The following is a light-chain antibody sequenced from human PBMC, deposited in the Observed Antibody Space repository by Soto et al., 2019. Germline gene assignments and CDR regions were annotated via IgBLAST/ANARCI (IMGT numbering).Light chain of an antibody. V-gene: IGLV2-14*01. CDR3: SSCASSSTRV. CDR1: SSDVGGYNY. CDR2: DVS. J-gene: IGLJ1*01. Sequence: QSALTQPASVSGSPGQSITISCTGTSSDVGGYNYVSWYQQHPGKAPKLVIFDVSDRPSGVSNRFSGSKSGNTASLTISGLQAGDEADYYCSSCASSSTRVFGTGTKLTVL.